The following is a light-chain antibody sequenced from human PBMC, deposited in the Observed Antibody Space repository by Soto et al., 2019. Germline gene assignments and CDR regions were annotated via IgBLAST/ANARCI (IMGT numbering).Light chain of an antibody. CDR1: SGSIASNY. V-gene: IGLV6-57*04. J-gene: IGLJ3*02. CDR2: EDN. Sequence: NFMLTQPHSVSKSPGKTVTISCTRSSGSIASNYVQWYQQRPGSAPTTVIYEDNQRPSGVPDRFSGSIDSSSNAASLTISGLKTEDEADYYCQSYDGAWVFGGGTKLTVL. CDR3: QSYDGAWV.